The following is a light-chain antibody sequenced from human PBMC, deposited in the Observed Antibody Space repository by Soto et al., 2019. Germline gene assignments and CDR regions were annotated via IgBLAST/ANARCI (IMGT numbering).Light chain of an antibody. J-gene: IGLJ1*01. CDR1: SSDVGGYNY. CDR2: AVS. Sequence: QSVLTQPASVSGSPGQSITISCTGTSSDVGGYNYVSWYQQHSGKAPKLMIFAVSNRPSGVSNRFSGSKSGDTASLTISGLQAEDEADYYCSSYTSSGTLEVFGTGTKVTVL. CDR3: SSYTSSGTLEV. V-gene: IGLV2-14*03.